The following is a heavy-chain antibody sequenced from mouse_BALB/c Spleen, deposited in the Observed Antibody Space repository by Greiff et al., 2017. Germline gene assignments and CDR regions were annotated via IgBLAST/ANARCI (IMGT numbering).Heavy chain of an antibody. V-gene: IGHV5-6-5*01. CDR1: GFTFSSYA. J-gene: IGHJ4*01. Sequence: EVKVVESGGGLVKPGGSLKLSCAASGFTFSSYAMSWVRQTPEKRLEWVASISSGGSTYYPDSVKGRFTISRDNARNILYLQMSSLRSEDTAMYYCARDGLITSAMDYWGQGTSVTVSS. D-gene: IGHD2-4*01. CDR2: ISSGGST. CDR3: ARDGLITSAMDY.